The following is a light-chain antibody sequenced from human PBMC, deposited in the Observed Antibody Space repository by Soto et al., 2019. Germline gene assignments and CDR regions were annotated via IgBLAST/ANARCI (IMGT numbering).Light chain of an antibody. V-gene: IGKV1-39*01. CDR2: AAS. CDR1: QSISNY. Sequence: DIQMTQSPSSLSASVGKRVTITCRASQSISNYVNWYQQRLGKAPNLLIYAASSLQSGVPSRFSGSGSGRAFTLPISSLHPEDYLTYYCQQNHRTLPLTFGEGTQLEI. CDR3: QQNHRTLPLT. J-gene: IGKJ4*01.